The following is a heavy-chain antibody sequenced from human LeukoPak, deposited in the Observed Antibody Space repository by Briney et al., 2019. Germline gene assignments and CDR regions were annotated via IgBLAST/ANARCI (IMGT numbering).Heavy chain of an antibody. Sequence: SVKVSCKASGGTFSSYAISWVRQAPGQGLEWMGGIIPIFGTANYAQKFQGRVTITADESTSTAYMELSSLRSEDTAVYYCARVGTTVTPIGDYYYMDVWGKGTTVTVSS. CDR3: ARVGTTVTPIGDYYYMDV. J-gene: IGHJ6*03. CDR1: GGTFSSYA. D-gene: IGHD4-11*01. V-gene: IGHV1-69*01. CDR2: IIPIFGTA.